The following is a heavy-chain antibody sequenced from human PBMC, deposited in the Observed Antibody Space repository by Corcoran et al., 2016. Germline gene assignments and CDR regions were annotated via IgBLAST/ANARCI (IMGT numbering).Heavy chain of an antibody. CDR1: GFTFSSYS. D-gene: IGHD6-13*01. J-gene: IGHJ4*02. CDR2: ISSSSSTI. Sequence: EVQLVESGGGLVQPGGSLRLSCAASGFTFSSYSMNWVRQAPGKGLEWVSYISSSSSTIYYADSVKGRFTISRDNAKNSLYLQMNSLRDEDTAVYYCARETSYDSSSWPLRLYYFDYWGQGTLVTVSS. V-gene: IGHV3-48*02. CDR3: ARETSYDSSSWPLRLYYFDY.